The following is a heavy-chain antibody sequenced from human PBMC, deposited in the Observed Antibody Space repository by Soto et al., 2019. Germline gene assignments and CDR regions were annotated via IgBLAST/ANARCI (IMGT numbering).Heavy chain of an antibody. CDR2: GTPIFATA. D-gene: IGHD5-18*01. CDR3: ARGKTALALFDD. V-gene: IGHV1-69*12. CDR1: GGTFSGYG. J-gene: IGHJ4*02. Sequence: QVQLVQSGAEVKKPGSSVKVSCKAAGGTFSGYGISWVRQAPGQGLEWMGGGTPIFATANYAQKFQGRVTITADESTSTVYMELSSLRSEDTAVYYCARGKTALALFDDWGQGTLVTVSS.